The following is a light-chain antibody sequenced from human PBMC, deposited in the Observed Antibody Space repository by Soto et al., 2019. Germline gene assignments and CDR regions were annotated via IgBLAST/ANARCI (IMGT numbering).Light chain of an antibody. CDR1: QRVSSSF. V-gene: IGKV3-20*01. Sequence: EIVVTQYPGTLSLSPGDRATLSCRASQRVSSSFFAWYQQKIGQAPRLLIYGASSRATGIPDRFSGSGSGTDVTLTISSLEPEDFALYYCQQSGTSPLTFGEGTKVDIK. CDR3: QQSGTSPLT. CDR2: GAS. J-gene: IGKJ4*01.